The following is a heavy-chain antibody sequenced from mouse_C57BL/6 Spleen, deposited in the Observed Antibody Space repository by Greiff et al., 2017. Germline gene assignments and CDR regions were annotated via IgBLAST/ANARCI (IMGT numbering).Heavy chain of an antibody. CDR1: GYAFTNYL. Sequence: QVQLQQSGAELVRPGTSVKVSCKASGYAFTNYLIEWVKQRPGQGLEWIGVINPGSGGTNYNEKFKGKATLTAAKSSSTAYMQLSSLTSEDSAVYFCARSGYGNYPYYFDYWGQGTTLTVSS. V-gene: IGHV1-54*01. J-gene: IGHJ2*01. D-gene: IGHD2-1*01. CDR3: ARSGYGNYPYYFDY. CDR2: INPGSGGT.